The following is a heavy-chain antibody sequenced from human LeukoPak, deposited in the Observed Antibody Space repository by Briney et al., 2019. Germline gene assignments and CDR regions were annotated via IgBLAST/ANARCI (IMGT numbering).Heavy chain of an antibody. D-gene: IGHD2/OR15-2a*01. J-gene: IGHJ4*02. V-gene: IGHV1-2*02. CDR2: INSNSGAT. CDR3: ARDLGGANRYFDC. CDR1: GYTVTGYY. Sequence: ASVKVSCNAAGYTVTGYYIHWVRQSPGHGLEWMGWINSNSGATNYAQRFQGRVTMNRDTSISTAYMELSRVRSDDPALYYCARDLGGANRYFDCWGQGTLVTVSS.